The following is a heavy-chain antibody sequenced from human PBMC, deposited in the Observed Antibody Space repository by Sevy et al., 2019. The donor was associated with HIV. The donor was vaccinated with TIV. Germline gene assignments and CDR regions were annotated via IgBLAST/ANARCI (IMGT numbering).Heavy chain of an antibody. J-gene: IGHJ3*02. V-gene: IGHV4-30-4*01. CDR1: GGSISSGDYY. Sequence: SETLSLTCTVSGGSISSGDYYWSWIRQPPGKGLEWIGYIYYSGSTYYNPSLKSRVTISVDTSKNQFSLKLSSVTAAHTAVYYCARAGYYDSSGYYSTEAGLAFDIWGQGTMVTVSS. D-gene: IGHD3-22*01. CDR2: IYYSGST. CDR3: ARAGYYDSSGYYSTEAGLAFDI.